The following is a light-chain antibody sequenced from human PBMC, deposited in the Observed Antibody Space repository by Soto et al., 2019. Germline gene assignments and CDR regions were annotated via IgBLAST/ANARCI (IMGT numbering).Light chain of an antibody. CDR3: QQRSNWPRT. J-gene: IGKJ2*01. V-gene: IGKV3D-20*02. CDR2: GAS. CDR1: QSVSSSY. Sequence: EIVLTQSPGTLSLSPGERATLSCRTSQSVSSSYLAWYQQKPGQAPRLLIYGASNRATDIPDRFSGSGSGTDFTLTISRLEPEDFAVYYCQQRSNWPRTFGQGTKLELK.